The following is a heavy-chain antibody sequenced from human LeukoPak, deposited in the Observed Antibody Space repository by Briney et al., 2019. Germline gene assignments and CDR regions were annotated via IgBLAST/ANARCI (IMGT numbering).Heavy chain of an antibody. V-gene: IGHV3-7*01. Sequence: GGSLRLSCAASGFPFCDYWMDWVRQAPGKGMEWVANIKQDGSEHYYADSVKGRFTISRDNAKNSLYLEMNSLRAEDTAVSYCTRSLDYWGQGALVTVSS. CDR3: TRSLDY. J-gene: IGHJ4*02. CDR2: IKQDGSEH. CDR1: GFPFCDYW.